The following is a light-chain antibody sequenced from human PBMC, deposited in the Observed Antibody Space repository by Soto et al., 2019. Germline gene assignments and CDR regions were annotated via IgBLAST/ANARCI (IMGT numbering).Light chain of an antibody. Sequence: QSALTQPASVSGSPGQSVTISCTGTSSDIGNYKYVSWYQQYPGKAPKLMIYEVTNRPSGVSNRFSGSKSGNTASLTISGLQAEDAADYYCSSYPSTVTLIPFGTGTKVTVL. J-gene: IGLJ1*01. CDR2: EVT. CDR3: SSYPSTVTLIP. V-gene: IGLV2-14*01. CDR1: SSDIGNYKY.